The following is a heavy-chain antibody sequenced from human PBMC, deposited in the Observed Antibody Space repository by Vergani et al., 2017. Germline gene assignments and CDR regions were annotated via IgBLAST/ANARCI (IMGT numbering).Heavy chain of an antibody. CDR2: INSDGSST. J-gene: IGHJ4*02. Sequence: VQLVESGGGLVQPGGSLRLSCAASGFTFSSYWMHWVRQAPGKGLVWVSRINSDGSSTSYADSVKGRFTISRDNAKNTLYLQMNSLRAEDTAVYYCARGPHYYDSSGYAAYFDYWGQGTLVTVSS. V-gene: IGHV3-74*01. D-gene: IGHD3-22*01. CDR1: GFTFSSYW. CDR3: ARGPHYYDSSGYAAYFDY.